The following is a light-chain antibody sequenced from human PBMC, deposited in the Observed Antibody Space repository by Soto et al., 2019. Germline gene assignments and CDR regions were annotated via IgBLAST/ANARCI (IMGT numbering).Light chain of an antibody. CDR3: QQYDTPPYT. CDR1: QSVENNY. J-gene: IGKJ2*01. Sequence: ENVLTQSPGTLSLSPGDRATLSCRASQSVENNYLAWYQQRPGQAPWLLIYGASNRATGIPDRFSGSGSGTDFTLTISRLEPEEFAVYFCQQYDTPPYTFGQGTKLEI. V-gene: IGKV3-20*01. CDR2: GAS.